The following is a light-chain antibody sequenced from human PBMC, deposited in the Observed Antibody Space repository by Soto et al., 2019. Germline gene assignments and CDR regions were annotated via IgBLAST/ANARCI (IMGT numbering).Light chain of an antibody. CDR2: GAS. V-gene: IGKV3-20*01. Sequence: EIVLTQSPGTLSLSPGERATLSCRASQSGSSSYLAWYQQKPGQAPRLLIYGASSRATGIPDKFSGSGSGTSFTLTISSLEPADFAVYYWHQYDSSPLTFGGGTKVEIK. J-gene: IGKJ4*01. CDR3: HQYDSSPLT. CDR1: QSGSSSY.